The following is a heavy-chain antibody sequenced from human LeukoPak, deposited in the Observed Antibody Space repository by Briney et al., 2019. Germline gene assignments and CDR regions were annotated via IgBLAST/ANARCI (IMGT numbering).Heavy chain of an antibody. V-gene: IGHV3-23*01. D-gene: IGHD2-2*01. CDR3: AKVTLTRILNLLGYCSSTSCYAGWFDP. Sequence: PGGSLRLSCAASGFTFSAYEMNWVRQAPGKGLEWVSAISGSGGSTYYADSVKGRFTISRDNSKNTLYLQMNSLRAEDTAVYYCAKVTLTRILNLLGYCSSTSCYAGWFDPWGQGTLVTVSS. CDR2: ISGSGGST. CDR1: GFTFSAYE. J-gene: IGHJ5*02.